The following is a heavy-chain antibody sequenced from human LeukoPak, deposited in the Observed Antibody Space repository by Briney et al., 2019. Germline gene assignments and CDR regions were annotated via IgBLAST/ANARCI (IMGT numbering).Heavy chain of an antibody. J-gene: IGHJ4*02. CDR1: GFIFSDYW. V-gene: IGHV3-7*05. D-gene: IGHD3-22*01. CDR2: IEQDGSEE. Sequence: GGSLRLSCAAPGFIFSDYWMNWVRPAPGKGLEWVANIEQDGSEEYYVDSVKGRFTISRDNAKNSLYLQMNSLRAEDTAVYYCARGTYYPGLWGQGTLVTVSS. CDR3: ARGTYYPGL.